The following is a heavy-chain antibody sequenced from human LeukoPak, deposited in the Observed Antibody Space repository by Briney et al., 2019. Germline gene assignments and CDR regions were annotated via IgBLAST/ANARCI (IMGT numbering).Heavy chain of an antibody. CDR2: ISSSSSYI. D-gene: IGHD6-13*01. CDR3: ARAEQQLVPDAWFDP. Sequence: GGSLRLSCAASGFTFDDYAMHWVRQAPGKGLEWVSSISSSSSYIYYADSVKGRFTISRDNAKNSLYLQMNSLRAEDTAVYYCARAEQQLVPDAWFDPWGQGTLVTVSS. J-gene: IGHJ5*02. V-gene: IGHV3-21*01. CDR1: GFTFDDYA.